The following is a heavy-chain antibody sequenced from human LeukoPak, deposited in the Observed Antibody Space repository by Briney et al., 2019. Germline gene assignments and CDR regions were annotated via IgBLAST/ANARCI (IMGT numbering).Heavy chain of an antibody. D-gene: IGHD3-10*01. J-gene: IGHJ4*02. CDR3: ARETYGSGSYPDDY. V-gene: IGHV1-2*02. CDR1: GYTFTGYY. CDR2: INPNSGGT. Sequence: ASVKVSCKASGYTFTGYYMHWVRQAPGQGLEWMGWINPNSGGTNYAQKFQGRVTMTRDTSISTAYMELSRLRSDDTAVYYCARETYGSGSYPDDYWGQGTLVTVSS.